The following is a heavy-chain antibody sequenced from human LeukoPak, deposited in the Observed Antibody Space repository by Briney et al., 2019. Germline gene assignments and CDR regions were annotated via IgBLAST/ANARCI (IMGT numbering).Heavy chain of an antibody. J-gene: IGHJ4*02. CDR3: AREEPVAATLFAFVY. V-gene: IGHV3-30-3*01. CDR2: ISYDGSNK. CDR1: GFTFSSYA. D-gene: IGHD2-15*01. Sequence: GGSLRLSCAASGFTFSSYAMHWVRQAPGKGLEWVAVISYDGSNKYYADSVKGRFTITRDNSKNTLYLQMNSLRAEDTAVYYCAREEPVAATLFAFVYWGQGTLVTVSS.